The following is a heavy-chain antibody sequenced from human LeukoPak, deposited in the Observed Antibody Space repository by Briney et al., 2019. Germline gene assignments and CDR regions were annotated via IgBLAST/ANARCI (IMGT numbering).Heavy chain of an antibody. CDR1: GFTFSSYW. Sequence: GGSLRLSCAASGFTFSSYWMSWVRQAPGKGLEWAANIKQDGSEKYYVDSVKGRFTISRDNAKNLLYLQMTSLRAEDTALYYCANGATSYSSCALHIGDYWGQGTLVTVSS. CDR2: IKQDGSEK. D-gene: IGHD6-6*01. J-gene: IGHJ4*02. CDR3: ANGATSYSSCALHIGDY. V-gene: IGHV3-7*01.